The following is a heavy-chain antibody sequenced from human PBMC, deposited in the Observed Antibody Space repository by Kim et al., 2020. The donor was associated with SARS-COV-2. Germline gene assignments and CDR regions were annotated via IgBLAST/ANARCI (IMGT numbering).Heavy chain of an antibody. Sequence: ASVKVSCKASGYTFTSYAMNWVRQAPGQGLEWMGWINTNTGNPTYAQGFTGRFVFSLDTSVSTAYLQISSLKAEDTAVYYCARVEDSGYDSGELDYWGQGTLVTVSS. CDR2: INTNTGNP. D-gene: IGHD5-12*01. V-gene: IGHV7-4-1*02. CDR1: GYTFTSYA. J-gene: IGHJ4*02. CDR3: ARVEDSGYDSGELDY.